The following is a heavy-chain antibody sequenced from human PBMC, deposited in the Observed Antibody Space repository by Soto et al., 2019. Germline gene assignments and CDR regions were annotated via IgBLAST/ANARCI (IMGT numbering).Heavy chain of an antibody. J-gene: IGHJ5*02. CDR3: VRKGFSPSWLDP. Sequence: ASVKVSCKASGYSFVSYDISWVRQAPGQGLEWMGWISGYDGHTRYALKFQDRVTMTSDTSTSTVYMELRSLTLDDTAVYYCVRKGFSPSWLDPWCQGILVTVS. V-gene: IGHV1-18*01. CDR1: GYSFVSYD. CDR2: ISGYDGHT.